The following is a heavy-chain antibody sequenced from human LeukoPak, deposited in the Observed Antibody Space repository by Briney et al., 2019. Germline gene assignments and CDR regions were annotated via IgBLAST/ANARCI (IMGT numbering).Heavy chain of an antibody. V-gene: IGHV1-69*13. J-gene: IGHJ4*02. CDR1: GGTFSSCA. D-gene: IGHD3-3*01. Sequence: SVKVSCKASGGTFSSCAISWVRQAPGQGLEWMGGIIPIFGTANYAQKFQGRVTITADESTSTAYMELSSLRSEDTAVYYCARGTYYDFYRTDYWGQGTLVTVSS. CDR3: ARGTYYDFYRTDY. CDR2: IIPIFGTA.